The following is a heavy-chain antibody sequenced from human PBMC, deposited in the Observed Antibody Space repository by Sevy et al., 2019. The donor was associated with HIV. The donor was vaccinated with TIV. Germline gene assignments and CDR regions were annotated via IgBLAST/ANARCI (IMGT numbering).Heavy chain of an antibody. J-gene: IGHJ4*02. V-gene: IGHV3-23*01. CDR3: AKEAPGYNYDTSGSFDY. D-gene: IGHD3-22*01. Sequence: GGSLRLSCAASRFTFSTYAMSWVRQAPGKGLGWVSAITGSGGTTYYVDSVRGRFTISRDNSKSTLFLQMNSLTAEDTAVYYCAKEAPGYNYDTSGSFDYWGQGILVTVSS. CDR2: ITGSGGTT. CDR1: RFTFSTYA.